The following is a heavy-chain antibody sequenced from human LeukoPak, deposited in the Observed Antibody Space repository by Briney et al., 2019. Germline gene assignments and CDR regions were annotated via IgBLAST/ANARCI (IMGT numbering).Heavy chain of an antibody. CDR3: ARDGSIFGVVTLPDY. D-gene: IGHD3-3*01. V-gene: IGHV3-7*01. J-gene: IGHJ4*02. Sequence: GGSLRLSCAASGFTFSTYWMSWVRQAPGKGLEWVANIKQDGSEKYYVDSVKGRFTISRDNAKNSLYLQMNSLRAEDTAVYYCARDGSIFGVVTLPDYWGQGTLVTVSS. CDR2: IKQDGSEK. CDR1: GFTFSTYW.